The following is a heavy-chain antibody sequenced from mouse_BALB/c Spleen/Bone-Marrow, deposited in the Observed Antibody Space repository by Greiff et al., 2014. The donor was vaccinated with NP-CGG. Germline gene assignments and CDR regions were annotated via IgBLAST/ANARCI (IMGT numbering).Heavy chain of an antibody. CDR1: GFTFSSFG. V-gene: IGHV5-17*02. J-gene: IGHJ2*01. D-gene: IGHD1-1*01. CDR2: ISSGSSTI. Sequence: EVQLVESGGGLVQPGGSRKLSCAASGFTFSSFGMHWVRQAPEKGLEWVAYISSGSSTIDYADTVKGRFTISRDNPKNTLSLQMTSLRSEDTAMYYCARLRRYYGYFDYWGQGTTLTVSS. CDR3: ARLRRYYGYFDY.